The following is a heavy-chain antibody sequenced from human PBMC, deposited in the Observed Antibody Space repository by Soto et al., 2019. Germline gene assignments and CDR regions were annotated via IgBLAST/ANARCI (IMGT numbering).Heavy chain of an antibody. V-gene: IGHV1-69*01. J-gene: IGHJ5*02. CDR1: GGTFSSYA. CDR2: LIPIFGTA. Sequence: QVQLVQSGAEVKKPGSSVKVSCKASGGTFSSYAISWVRQAPGRGLEWMGGLIPIFGTANYAQKFQGRVTITADESTSKAYMELSSLRSEDTAVYYCARRSYDFWSGYYHNWFDPWGQGTLVTVSS. D-gene: IGHD3-3*01. CDR3: ARRSYDFWSGYYHNWFDP.